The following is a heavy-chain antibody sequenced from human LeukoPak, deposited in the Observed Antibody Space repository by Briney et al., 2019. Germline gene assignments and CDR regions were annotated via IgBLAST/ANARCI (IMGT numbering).Heavy chain of an antibody. CDR1: GFTFSSYA. D-gene: IGHD1-26*01. CDR2: ISGSGGST. J-gene: IGHJ4*02. V-gene: IGHV3-23*01. CDR3: AKDTVRMGRYFDY. Sequence: GGSLRLSCAASGFTFSSYAMSWVRQAPGKGLEWVSAISGSGGSTHYADSVKGRFTISRDNSKNTLYLQMNSLRAEDTAVYYCAKDTVRMGRYFDYWGQGTLVTVSS.